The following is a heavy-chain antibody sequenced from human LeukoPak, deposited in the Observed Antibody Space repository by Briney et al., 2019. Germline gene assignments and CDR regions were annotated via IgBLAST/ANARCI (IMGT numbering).Heavy chain of an antibody. D-gene: IGHD3-22*01. CDR1: GYTFTSYG. Sequence: ASVKVSCKASGYTFTSYGISWVRQAPGQGLEWMGWISAYNGNTNYAQKLQGRVTMTTDTSTSTAYMELRSLRSDDTAVYYCAREYYYDSRTGYYFDYWGQGTLVTVSS. CDR3: AREYYYDSRTGYYFDY. V-gene: IGHV1-18*01. CDR2: ISAYNGNT. J-gene: IGHJ4*02.